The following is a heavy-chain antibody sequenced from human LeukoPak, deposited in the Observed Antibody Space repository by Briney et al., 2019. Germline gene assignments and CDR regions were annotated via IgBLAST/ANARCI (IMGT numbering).Heavy chain of an antibody. Sequence: GGSLRLSCAASGFTFSNYEMNWVRQTPGKGLEWVSYISSSGNTRYYVDSVKGRFTISRDNAKNSLYLQMNSLRAEDTAVYYCAKGLWFGELYFDYWGQGTLVTVSS. D-gene: IGHD3-10*01. CDR1: GFTFSNYE. CDR2: ISSSGNTR. V-gene: IGHV3-48*03. CDR3: AKGLWFGELYFDY. J-gene: IGHJ4*02.